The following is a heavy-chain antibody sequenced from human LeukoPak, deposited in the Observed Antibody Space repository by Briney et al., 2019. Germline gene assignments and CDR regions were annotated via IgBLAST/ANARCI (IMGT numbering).Heavy chain of an antibody. D-gene: IGHD1/OR15-1a*01. CDR2: IYTSGST. CDR1: GGSISSGSYY. J-gene: IGHJ6*02. Sequence: SETLSLTCTVSGGSISSGSYYWSWIRQPAGKGLEWIGRIYTSGSTNYNPSLKSRVTISVDTSKNQFSLKLSSVTAADTAVYYCARQKWEQQGRDYYFNGLDVWGPGTTVIVSS. V-gene: IGHV4-61*02. CDR3: ARQKWEQQGRDYYFNGLDV.